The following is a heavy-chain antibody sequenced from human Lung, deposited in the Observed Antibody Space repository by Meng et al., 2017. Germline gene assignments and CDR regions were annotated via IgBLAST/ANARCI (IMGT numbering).Heavy chain of an antibody. V-gene: IGHV4-34*01. CDR3: ARGPTTMAHDFDY. J-gene: IGHJ4*02. D-gene: IGHD4-11*01. Sequence: QLRWLGAGLLKTLRTLSLPCVVSGGSFSDYYWSGIRQSPGKGLEWIGEINHSGSTNYNTSLERRATISVDTSQNNLSLKLSSVTSADSAVYYFARGPTTMAHDFDYWGQGTLVTVSS. CDR1: GGSFSDYY. CDR2: INHSGST.